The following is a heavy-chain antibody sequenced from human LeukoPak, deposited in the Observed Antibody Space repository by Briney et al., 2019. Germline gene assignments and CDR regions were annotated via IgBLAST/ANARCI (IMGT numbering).Heavy chain of an antibody. CDR2: IYSGGST. D-gene: IGHD2-2*01. J-gene: IGHJ6*02. CDR1: GFTVSSNY. V-gene: IGHV3-66*01. Sequence: PGGSLRLSCAASGFTVSSNYMSWVRQAPGKGLEWVSVIYSGGSTYYADSVKGRFTISRDNSKNTLYLQMNSLRAEDTAVYYCARVLYCSSTSCYPQYYYYYGMDVWGQGTTVTVSS. CDR3: ARVLYCSSTSCYPQYYYYYGMDV.